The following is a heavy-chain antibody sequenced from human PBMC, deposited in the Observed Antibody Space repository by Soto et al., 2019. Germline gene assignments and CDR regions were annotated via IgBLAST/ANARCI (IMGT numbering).Heavy chain of an antibody. V-gene: IGHV1-8*01. Sequence: QVQLVQSGAVVKRPGASVKVSCKASGYTFTENDINWVRQATGQGLEWMGWMNPNSGNTGYAQKFQGRVTMTRDNSITTAYMELSSLRSEDTAVYFCVRAPLDYYSADYFDNWGQGTLVTVSS. CDR2: MNPNSGNT. CDR3: VRAPLDYYSADYFDN. D-gene: IGHD2-21*01. CDR1: GYTFTEND. J-gene: IGHJ4*02.